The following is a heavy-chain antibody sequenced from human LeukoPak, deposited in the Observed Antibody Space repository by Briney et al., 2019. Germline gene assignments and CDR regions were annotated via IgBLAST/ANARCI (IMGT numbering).Heavy chain of an antibody. V-gene: IGHV1-18*01. CDR2: ISAYNGNT. Sequence: GASVKVSCKASGYTFTSYGISWVRQAPGQGLEWMGWISAYNGNTNYAQKFQGRVTMTRDMSTSTVYMELSSLRSEDTAVYYCARAVWELDYWGQGTLVTVSS. J-gene: IGHJ4*02. CDR3: ARAVWELDY. D-gene: IGHD1-26*01. CDR1: GYTFTSYG.